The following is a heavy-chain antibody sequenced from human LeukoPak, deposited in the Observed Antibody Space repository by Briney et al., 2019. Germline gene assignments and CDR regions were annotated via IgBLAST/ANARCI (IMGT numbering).Heavy chain of an antibody. V-gene: IGHV3-48*04. CDR3: ARGDYGDDFYYYGMDV. Sequence: GGSLRLSCAASGFTFSAYWMSWVRQAPGKGLEWVSYISSSGGTIYYADSVKGRFTISRDNAKNSLYLQMNSLRAEDTAVYYCARGDYGDDFYYYGMDVWGQGTTVTVSS. CDR1: GFTFSAYW. CDR2: ISSSGGTI. J-gene: IGHJ6*02. D-gene: IGHD4-17*01.